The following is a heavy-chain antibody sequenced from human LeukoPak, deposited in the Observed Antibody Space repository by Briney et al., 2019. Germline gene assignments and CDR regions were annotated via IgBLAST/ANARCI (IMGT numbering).Heavy chain of an antibody. CDR1: GYTFTSYG. D-gene: IGHD3-22*01. CDR2: ISAYNGNT. V-gene: IGHV1-18*01. J-gene: IGHJ4*02. CDR3: ARDFNYDSSGSGSGIDY. Sequence: ASVKVSCKAFGYTFTSYGISWVRQAPGQGLEWMGWISAYNGNTNYAQKLQGRVTMTTDTSTSTAYMELRSLRSDDTAVYYCARDFNYDSSGSGSGIDYWGQGTLVTVSS.